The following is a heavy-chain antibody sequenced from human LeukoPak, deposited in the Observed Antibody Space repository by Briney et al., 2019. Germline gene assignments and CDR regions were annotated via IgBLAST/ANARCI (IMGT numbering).Heavy chain of an antibody. J-gene: IGHJ4*02. CDR1: GYSISSGYY. CDR3: ARNSGYGLGTTYYFDY. Sequence: PSETLSLTCTVSGYSISSGYYWGWIRQPPGNGLEWIGSIYHSGSTYYNPSLKSRVTISVDTSKNQFSLKLSSVTAADTAVYYCARNSGYGLGTTYYFDYWGQGTLVTVSS. V-gene: IGHV4-38-2*02. D-gene: IGHD5-12*01. CDR2: IYHSGST.